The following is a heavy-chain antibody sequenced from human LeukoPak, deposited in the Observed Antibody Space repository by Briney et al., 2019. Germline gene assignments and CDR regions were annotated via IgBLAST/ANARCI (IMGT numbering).Heavy chain of an antibody. J-gene: IGHJ4*02. CDR1: GYTFTSYG. D-gene: IGHD3-10*01. V-gene: IGHV1-18*01. CDR2: ISAYNGNT. CDR3: ARDVPEDYYGSGNFDY. Sequence: EASVKVSCKASGYTFTSYGISWVRQAPGQGLEWMGWISAYNGNTNYAQKLQGRVTMTTDTSTSTAYMELRSLRSDDTAVYYCARDVPEDYYGSGNFDYWGQGTLVTVSS.